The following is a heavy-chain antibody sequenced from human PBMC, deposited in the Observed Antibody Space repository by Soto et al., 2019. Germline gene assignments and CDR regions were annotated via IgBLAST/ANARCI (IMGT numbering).Heavy chain of an antibody. CDR3: ARAVFCTDGFCFPNWLDP. Sequence: SETLSLTCTVSGDSINNDGHSWSWIRQPPGEALEWIGYIYQTGTTQYNPSLSSRVSISADRSKNQFSLHLTSVTAADTAVYYCARAVFCTDGFCFPNWLDPWGQGILVTVSS. J-gene: IGHJ5*02. CDR1: GDSINNDGHS. V-gene: IGHV4-30-2*01. D-gene: IGHD2-8*01. CDR2: IYQTGTT.